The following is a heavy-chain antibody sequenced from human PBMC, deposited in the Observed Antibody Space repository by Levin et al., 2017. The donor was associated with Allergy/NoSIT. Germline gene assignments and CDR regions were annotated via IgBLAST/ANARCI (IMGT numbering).Heavy chain of an antibody. CDR1: GFTFSDYY. Sequence: LSLTCAASGFTFSDYYMSWIRQAPGKGLEWVSYISSSGSTIYYADSVKGRFTISRDNAKNSLYLQMNSLRAEDTAVYYCARDYYSSSWYVSGYYYYGMDVWGQGTTVTVSS. CDR2: ISSSGSTI. J-gene: IGHJ6*02. CDR3: ARDYYSSSWYVSGYYYYGMDV. V-gene: IGHV3-11*01. D-gene: IGHD6-13*01.